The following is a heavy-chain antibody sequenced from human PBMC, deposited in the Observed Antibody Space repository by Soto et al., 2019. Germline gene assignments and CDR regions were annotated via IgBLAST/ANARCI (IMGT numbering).Heavy chain of an antibody. CDR3: ASGPKVATMDY. D-gene: IGHD5-12*01. CDR2: IYYSGST. Sequence: SETLSLTCTVSGGSISSDYWSWIRQPPGKGLEWIGYIYYSGSTNFNPSLKSRVTISVDTSKTQFSLKLSSVTAADTAIYYCASGPKVATMDYWGQGTLVTVSS. CDR1: GGSISSDY. V-gene: IGHV4-59*01. J-gene: IGHJ4*02.